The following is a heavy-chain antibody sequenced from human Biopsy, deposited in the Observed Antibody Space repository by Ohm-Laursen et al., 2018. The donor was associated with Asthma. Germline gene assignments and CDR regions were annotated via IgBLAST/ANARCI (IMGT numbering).Heavy chain of an antibody. D-gene: IGHD2-2*01. CDR3: ARKAGSCISRTCYSLDF. Sequence: GPSVKVSCKTLRGTFNTYVIGWVRQAPGQGLEWMGGINSVFGTTTYPQKFQDRVTITADDSTSTVYMELSSLRSEDTAVYYCARKAGSCISRTCYSLDFWGQGTLVTVSS. CDR1: RGTFNTYV. J-gene: IGHJ4*02. V-gene: IGHV1-69*01. CDR2: INSVFGTT.